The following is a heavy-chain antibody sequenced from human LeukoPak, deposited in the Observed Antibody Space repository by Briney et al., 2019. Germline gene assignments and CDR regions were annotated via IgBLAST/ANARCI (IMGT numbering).Heavy chain of an antibody. D-gene: IGHD2-2*01. CDR3: ARDQGYCSSTSCYGGYFDY. CDR2: IRYDGSNK. J-gene: IGHJ4*02. CDR1: GFTFSSYG. V-gene: IGHV3-30*02. Sequence: GSLRLSCAASGFTFSSYGMHWVRQAPGKGLEWVAFIRYDGSNKYYADSVKGRFIISRDNSKNTLYLQMNSLRAEDTAVYYCARDQGYCSSTSCYGGYFDYWGQGTLVTVSS.